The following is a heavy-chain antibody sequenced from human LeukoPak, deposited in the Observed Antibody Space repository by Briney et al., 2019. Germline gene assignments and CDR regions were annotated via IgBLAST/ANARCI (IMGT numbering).Heavy chain of an antibody. V-gene: IGHV3-23*01. CDR2: ISSSGDGT. CDR3: AKKRGDSSGYYFCFDY. D-gene: IGHD3-22*01. Sequence: QAGGSLRLSCAASEFTFSTYAMSWVRQAPGKGLEWVSGISSSGDGTYYADSVKGRFTISRDNSKNTLYLQMNSLRAEDTAVYYCAKKRGDSSGYYFCFDYWGQGTQVTVSA. J-gene: IGHJ4*02. CDR1: EFTFSTYA.